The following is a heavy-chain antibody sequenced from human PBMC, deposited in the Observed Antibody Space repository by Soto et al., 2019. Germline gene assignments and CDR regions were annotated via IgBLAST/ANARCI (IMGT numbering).Heavy chain of an antibody. CDR2: ISAYNGNT. J-gene: IGHJ5*02. V-gene: IGHV1-18*01. CDR1: GYTFTSYG. D-gene: IGHD3-22*01. CDR3: ARDYYDSSGYIVHGNHNWFEP. Sequence: ASVKVSCKAPGYTFTSYGISWVRQAPGQGLEWMGWISAYNGNTNYAQKLQGRVTMTTDTSTSTAYMELRSLRSDDTAVYYCARDYYDSSGYIVHGNHNWFEPWGQGTLVSVSS.